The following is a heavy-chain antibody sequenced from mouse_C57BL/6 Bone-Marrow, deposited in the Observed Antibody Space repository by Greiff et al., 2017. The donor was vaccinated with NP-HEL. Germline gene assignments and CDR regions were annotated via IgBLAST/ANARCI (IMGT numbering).Heavy chain of an antibody. CDR3: ASQGESYYGNSHAY. Sequence: QVQLQQPGAELVRPGSSVKLSCKASGYTFTSYWMDWVKQRPGQGLEWIGNIYPSDSETHYNQKFKDKATLTVDKSSSTAYMQLSSLTSEDSAVYDCASQGESYYGNSHAYWGQGTLVTVSA. J-gene: IGHJ3*01. CDR1: GYTFTSYW. D-gene: IGHD2-1*01. CDR2: IYPSDSET. V-gene: IGHV1-61*01.